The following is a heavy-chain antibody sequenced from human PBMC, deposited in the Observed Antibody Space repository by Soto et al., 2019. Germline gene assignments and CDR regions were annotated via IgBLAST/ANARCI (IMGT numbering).Heavy chain of an antibody. J-gene: IGHJ3*02. Sequence: LGESVKSSGKFSGYSFTIYCIGWVRQMPGKGLEWMGITYPDDSDTRYSPSFQGHVTISADKSFTTAYLQWSSLKASDTAMYYCAQSPRLTEAFDIWGQGTMVTVSS. CDR2: TYPDDSDT. CDR1: GYSFTIYC. V-gene: IGHV5-51*01. CDR3: AQSPRLTEAFDI.